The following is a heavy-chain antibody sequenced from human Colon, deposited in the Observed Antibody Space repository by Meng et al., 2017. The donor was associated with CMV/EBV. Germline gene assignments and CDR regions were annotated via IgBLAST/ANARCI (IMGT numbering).Heavy chain of an antibody. D-gene: IGHD2-2*02. J-gene: IGHJ4*02. V-gene: IGHV3-66*02. CDR1: GVILSSMY. CDR2: LYSGNTT. Sequence: GESLKISCAASGVILSSMYMNWVRQTPGEGLEWVALLYSGNTTKYADSVTGRFTISRDSSKNTLYLQMNNVRPEDTAIYYCARGRRYCTSDSCYIFDSWGQGTLVTVSS. CDR3: ARGRRYCTSDSCYIFDS.